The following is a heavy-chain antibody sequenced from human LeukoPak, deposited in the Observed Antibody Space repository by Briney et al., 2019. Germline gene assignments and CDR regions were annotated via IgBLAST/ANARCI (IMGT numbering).Heavy chain of an antibody. CDR3: AKGLSMVRGVIITGGAFDI. D-gene: IGHD3-10*01. J-gene: IGHJ3*02. Sequence: GGSLRLSCTASGFTFGDYAMSWVRQAPGKGLEWVSAISGSGGSTYYADSVKGRFTISRDNSKNTLYLQMNSLRAEDTAVYYCAKGLSMVRGVIITGGAFDIWGQGTMVTVSS. CDR2: ISGSGGST. CDR1: GFTFGDYA. V-gene: IGHV3-23*01.